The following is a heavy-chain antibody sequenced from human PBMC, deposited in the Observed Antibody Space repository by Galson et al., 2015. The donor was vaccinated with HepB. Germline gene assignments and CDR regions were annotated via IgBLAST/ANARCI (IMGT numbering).Heavy chain of an antibody. CDR1: GFTFSYYA. Sequence: SLRLSCAASGFTFSYYAMAWVRQAPGKGLEWISAITPSGDNTYSADSMKGRFFISRDNSQNMLFLQMNSLRADDTVIYFCAKVFPEKTDGWYRQALYYFDSWGQGTRVTVSS. J-gene: IGHJ4*02. CDR2: ITPSGDNT. V-gene: IGHV3-23*01. D-gene: IGHD6-19*01. CDR3: AKVFPEKTDGWYRQALYYFDS.